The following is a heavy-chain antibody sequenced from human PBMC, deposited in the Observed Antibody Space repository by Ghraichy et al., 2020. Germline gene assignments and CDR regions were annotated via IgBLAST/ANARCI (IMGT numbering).Heavy chain of an antibody. Sequence: GESLNISCAASGFPFTSFAMHWVRQAPGKGLEWVALISYDGHKKYYADSLKGRFTLSRDNSENTLYLQMDSLRAEDTAVYYCAKDHFGGNCYHFGVDVWGQGTTVTVSS. D-gene: IGHD2-21*02. CDR2: ISYDGHKK. CDR3: AKDHFGGNCYHFGVDV. CDR1: GFPFTSFA. V-gene: IGHV3-30*18. J-gene: IGHJ6*02.